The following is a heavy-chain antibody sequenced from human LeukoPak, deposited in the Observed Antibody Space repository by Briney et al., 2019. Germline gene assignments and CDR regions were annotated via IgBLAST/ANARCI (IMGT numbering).Heavy chain of an antibody. Sequence: ASETLSLTCAVSGGSISNSSWWSWVRPPPGKGLEWIGEVYHNGSPNYNPSFRGRVTILVDKSKNQFSLNLGSLTAADTAVYYRARDPNIVSTVTLRAFDIWGQGTMVSVSS. CDR1: GGSISNSSW. J-gene: IGHJ3*02. CDR2: VYHNGSP. V-gene: IGHV4-4*02. CDR3: ARDPNIVSTVTLRAFDI. D-gene: IGHD5/OR15-5a*01.